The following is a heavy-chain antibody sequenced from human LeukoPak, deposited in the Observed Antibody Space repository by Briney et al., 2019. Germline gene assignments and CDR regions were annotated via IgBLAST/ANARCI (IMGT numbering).Heavy chain of an antibody. J-gene: IGHJ5*02. CDR1: GFIFDDYG. CDR3: TRYTRVERIDL. D-gene: IGHD1-14*01. V-gene: IGHV3-20*04. Sequence: GGSLRLSCVASGFIFDDYGMSWVRHAPGKGLEWVSGLSWNGGSTAYADSVKGRFTISRDNATNTLYLQMNSLRAEGTALYYCTRYTRVERIDLWGRGTLVSVSS. CDR2: LSWNGGST.